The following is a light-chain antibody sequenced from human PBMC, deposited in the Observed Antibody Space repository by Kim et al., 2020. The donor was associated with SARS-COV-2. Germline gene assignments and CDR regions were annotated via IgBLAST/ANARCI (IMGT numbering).Light chain of an antibody. J-gene: IGKJ1*01. Sequence: ASVGDRVTITCRASQTISSWLAWYSQKAGKAPKLLIYEASSLESGVPSRFSGSGSRTEFTLTINSLQPDDFATYYCQQYNSYPWTFGQGTKVDIK. CDR1: QTISSW. CDR3: QQYNSYPWT. V-gene: IGKV1-5*03. CDR2: EAS.